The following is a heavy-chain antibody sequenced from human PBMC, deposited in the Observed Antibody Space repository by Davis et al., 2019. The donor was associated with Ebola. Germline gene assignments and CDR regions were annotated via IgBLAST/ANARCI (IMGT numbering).Heavy chain of an antibody. D-gene: IGHD3-3*01. V-gene: IGHV4-34*01. J-gene: IGHJ6*02. Sequence: MPSETLSLTCAVYGGSFSGYYWSWIRQPPGKGLEWIGEINHSGSTNYNPSLKSRVTISVDTSKNQFSLKLSSVTAADTAVYYCARGGEEWLPDYYYYGMDVWGQGTTVTVSS. CDR1: GGSFSGYY. CDR2: INHSGST. CDR3: ARGGEEWLPDYYYYGMDV.